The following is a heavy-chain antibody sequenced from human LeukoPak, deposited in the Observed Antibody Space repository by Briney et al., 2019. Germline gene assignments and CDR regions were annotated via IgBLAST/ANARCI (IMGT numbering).Heavy chain of an antibody. CDR3: ARDSYYYGSSGFLKGGYYYYYMDV. D-gene: IGHD3-22*01. V-gene: IGHV4-59*12. CDR2: IYYSGST. CDR1: GGSISSYY. Sequence: SETLSLTCTVSGGSISSYYWSWIRQPPGKGLEWIGYIYYSGSTNYNPSLKSRVTISVDTSKNQFSLKLSSVTAADTAVYYCARDSYYYGSSGFLKGGYYYYYMDVWGKGTTVTVSS. J-gene: IGHJ6*03.